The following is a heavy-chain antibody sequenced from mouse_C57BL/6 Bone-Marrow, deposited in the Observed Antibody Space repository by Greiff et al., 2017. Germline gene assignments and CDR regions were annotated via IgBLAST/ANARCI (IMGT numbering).Heavy chain of an antibody. D-gene: IGHD2-4*01. J-gene: IGHJ4*01. V-gene: IGHV1-26*01. CDR3: AREDYDRGNAMDY. CDR2: INPNNGGT. Sequence: EVQLQQSGPELVKPGASVKISCKASGYTFTDYYMNWVKQSHGKSLEWIGDINPNNGGTSYNQKFKGKATLTVDTSSSTAYMELRSLTSEDSAVYYCAREDYDRGNAMDYWGQGTSVTVSS. CDR1: GYTFTDYY.